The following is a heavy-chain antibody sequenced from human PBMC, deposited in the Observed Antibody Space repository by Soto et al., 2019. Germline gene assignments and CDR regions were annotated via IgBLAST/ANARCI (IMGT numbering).Heavy chain of an antibody. CDR1: GFTFSNYA. Sequence: GGSLRLSCEASGFTFSNYAMSWVRQAPGKGLEWVSAISGGGRNTYYADSVKGRFTISRDNSKNTLYLQMNSLRAEDTAVYYCAKNPGYYYDSTGYHFDYWGQGTLVTVSS. CDR2: ISGGGRNT. J-gene: IGHJ4*02. V-gene: IGHV3-23*01. D-gene: IGHD3-22*01. CDR3: AKNPGYYYDSTGYHFDY.